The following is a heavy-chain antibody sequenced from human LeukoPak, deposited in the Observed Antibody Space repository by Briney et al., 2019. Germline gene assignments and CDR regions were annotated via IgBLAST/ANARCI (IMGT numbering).Heavy chain of an antibody. CDR3: ARDGRYSYGRPFDY. J-gene: IGHJ4*02. CDR1: GFTFSSYA. V-gene: IGHV3-33*08. D-gene: IGHD5-18*01. Sequence: PGGSLRLSCAASGFTFSSYAMHWVRQAPGKGLEWVAVIWYDGSNKYYADSVKGRFTISRDNSKNTLYLQMNSLRAEDTAVYYCARDGRYSYGRPFDYWGQGTLVTVSS. CDR2: IWYDGSNK.